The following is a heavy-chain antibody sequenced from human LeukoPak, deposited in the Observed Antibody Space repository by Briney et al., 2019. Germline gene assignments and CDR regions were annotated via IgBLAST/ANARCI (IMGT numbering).Heavy chain of an antibody. J-gene: IGHJ4*02. CDR3: ARGVPAAYFDY. CDR2: IIHIFGIA. D-gene: IGHD2-2*01. CDR1: GGTFSSYA. Sequence: SVKVSCKASGGTFSSYAISWVRQAPGQGLEWMGRIIHIFGIANYAQKFQGRVTITADKSTSTAYMELSSLRSEDTAVYYCARGVPAAYFDYWGQGTLVTVSS. V-gene: IGHV1-69*04.